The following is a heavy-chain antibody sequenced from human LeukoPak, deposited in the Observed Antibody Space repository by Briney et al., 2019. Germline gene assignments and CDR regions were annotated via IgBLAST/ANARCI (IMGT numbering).Heavy chain of an antibody. D-gene: IGHD3-3*01. CDR3: ARAYDFWSGYMYYFDY. Sequence: VASVKVSCKASGYTFTSYGISWVRQAPGQGLEWMGWISAYNGNTNYAQKFKGRVTMTTDTSTSTAYMELRSLRSDDTAVYYCARAYDFWSGYMYYFDYWGQGTLVTVSS. CDR1: GYTFTSYG. J-gene: IGHJ4*02. CDR2: ISAYNGNT. V-gene: IGHV1-18*01.